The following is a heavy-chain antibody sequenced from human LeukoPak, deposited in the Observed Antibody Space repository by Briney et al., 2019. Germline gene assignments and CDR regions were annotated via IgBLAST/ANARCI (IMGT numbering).Heavy chain of an antibody. Sequence: SETLSLTCTVSGGSISSYYWSWIRQPPGKGLEWIGYIYYSGSTNYNPSLKRRVTISVGTSKNQFSLKLSSVTAADTAVYFCARGPYSYDSSGAFDIWGQGTMVTVSS. V-gene: IGHV4-59*08. D-gene: IGHD3-22*01. CDR2: IYYSGST. CDR1: GGSISSYY. CDR3: ARGPYSYDSSGAFDI. J-gene: IGHJ3*02.